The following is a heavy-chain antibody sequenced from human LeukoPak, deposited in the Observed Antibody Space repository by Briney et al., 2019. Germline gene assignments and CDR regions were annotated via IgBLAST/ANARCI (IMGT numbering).Heavy chain of an antibody. Sequence: GGSLRLSCAASGFTFTSYTMSWVRQAPGKGLEWVSSITNNGVHTYYTDSLKGRFTISRGNANNSLYLQMNSLSAEDTAIYYCARQPQVAHFDYWGQGTLVSVSS. V-gene: IGHV3-21*01. CDR2: ITNNGVHT. CDR1: GFTFTSYT. CDR3: ARQPQVAHFDY. D-gene: IGHD2-15*01. J-gene: IGHJ4*02.